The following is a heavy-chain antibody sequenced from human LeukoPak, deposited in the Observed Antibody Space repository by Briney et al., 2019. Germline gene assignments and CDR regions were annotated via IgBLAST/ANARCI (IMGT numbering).Heavy chain of an antibody. J-gene: IGHJ6*04. D-gene: IGHD2-15*01. V-gene: IGHV4-34*01. CDR2: INHSVST. CDR3: ARWGLYCSGGSCYQSLGYYGMDV. Sequence: SETLSLTCAVYGGSFSGHYWSWIRQPPGKGLEWIGEINHSVSTNYNPSLTSRVTISVDTSKNQFSLKLSSVTAADTAVYYCARWGLYCSGGSCYQSLGYYGMDVWGKGTTVTVSS. CDR1: GGSFSGHY.